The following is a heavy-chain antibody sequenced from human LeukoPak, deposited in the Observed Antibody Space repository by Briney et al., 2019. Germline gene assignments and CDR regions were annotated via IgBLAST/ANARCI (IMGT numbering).Heavy chain of an antibody. D-gene: IGHD3-3*01. CDR2: INHSGST. CDR1: GASISSYY. V-gene: IGHV4-34*01. CDR3: ATSSAYYDFWSGNFDY. Sequence: SETLSLTCTVSGASISSYYWSWIRQPPGKGLEWIGEINHSGSTNYNPSLKSRVTISVDTSKNQFSLKLSSVTAADTAVYYCATSSAYYDFWSGNFDYWGQGTLVTVSS. J-gene: IGHJ4*02.